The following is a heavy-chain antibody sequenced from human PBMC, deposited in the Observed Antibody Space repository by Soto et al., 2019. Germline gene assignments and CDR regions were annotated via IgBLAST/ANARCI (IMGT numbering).Heavy chain of an antibody. CDR1: GFTFSSHA. J-gene: IGHJ4*02. CDR2: ISYDGNNK. V-gene: IGHV3-30-3*01. D-gene: IGHD6-13*01. Sequence: QVQLVESGGGVVQPGRSLRLSCAASGFTFSSHAMHWVRQAPGKGLEWVAVISYDGNNKYYADSVKGRFTISRDNSQNPLYLQMNSLRVEDTAVYYCAREGLGIAILDYWGQGTLVTVSS. CDR3: AREGLGIAILDY.